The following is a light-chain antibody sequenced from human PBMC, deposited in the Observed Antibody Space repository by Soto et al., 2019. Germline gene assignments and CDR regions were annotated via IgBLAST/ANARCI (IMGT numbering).Light chain of an antibody. CDR3: QQSNTTPST. CDR2: DVS. J-gene: IGKJ1*01. Sequence: DIQMTQSPSTLSASIGDRVVITCRASESISSWLAWYQQKQGKAPKLLIYDVSSLERGVPSRFSGSGSGTEFTLTISSLQPDDFGTYYCQQSNTTPSTLGQGTKVEIK. V-gene: IGKV1-5*01. CDR1: ESISSW.